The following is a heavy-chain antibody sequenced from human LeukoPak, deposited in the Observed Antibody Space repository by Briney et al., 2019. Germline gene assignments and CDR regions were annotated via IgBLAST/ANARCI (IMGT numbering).Heavy chain of an antibody. J-gene: IGHJ4*02. CDR2: INHSGST. CDR1: GGSFSGYY. CDR3: ASGTRYNPFDY. D-gene: IGHD3-16*02. V-gene: IGHV4-34*01. Sequence: SETLSLTCAVFGGSFSGYYWSCIRQTPGKGLEWIGEINHSGSTHYNPSLKSRVTISADTYKNQFSLKLSSVTAADTAVYFCASGTRYNPFDYWGQGTRVTVSS.